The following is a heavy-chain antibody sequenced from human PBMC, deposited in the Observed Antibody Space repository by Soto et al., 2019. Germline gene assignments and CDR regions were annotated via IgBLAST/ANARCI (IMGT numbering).Heavy chain of an antibody. CDR3: ARVRGWNRNPFDY. CDR2: IYHSGST. D-gene: IGHD3-10*01. J-gene: IGHJ4*02. CDR1: GGSIASIYH. V-gene: IGHV4-38-2*01. Sequence: SETLSLTCAVSGGSIASIYHWAWIRQTPGRGLEWVASIYHSGSTYYNPSLKSRVTISVDTSKNQFSLKLSSVTAADTAVYYCARVRGWNRNPFDYWGQGTLVTVSS.